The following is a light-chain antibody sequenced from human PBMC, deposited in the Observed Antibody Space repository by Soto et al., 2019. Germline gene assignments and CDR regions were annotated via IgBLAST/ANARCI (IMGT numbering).Light chain of an antibody. V-gene: IGKV3-20*01. Sequence: EIVVTHSPSTLSLSPGERGTLSCRASQNIGRNLAWYQQKPGQAPRLLIYAASRRATGIPDRFSGSGSGTDFTLTISRLEPEDFAVYYCQQYGSSGTFGQGTKVDIK. CDR2: AAS. CDR1: QNIGRN. CDR3: QQYGSSGT. J-gene: IGKJ1*01.